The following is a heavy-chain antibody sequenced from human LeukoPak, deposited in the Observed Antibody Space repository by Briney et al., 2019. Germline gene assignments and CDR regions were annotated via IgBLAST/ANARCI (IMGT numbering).Heavy chain of an antibody. Sequence: SETLSLTCAVYGGSFSGYYWSWIRQPPGKGLEWIGEINHSGSTNYNPSLKSRVTISVDTSKNQFSLKLSSVTAADTAVYYCARVRIALAGTTDFDYWGQGTLVTVSS. V-gene: IGHV4-34*01. D-gene: IGHD6-19*01. CDR2: INHSGST. CDR1: GGSFSGYY. CDR3: ARVRIALAGTTDFDY. J-gene: IGHJ4*02.